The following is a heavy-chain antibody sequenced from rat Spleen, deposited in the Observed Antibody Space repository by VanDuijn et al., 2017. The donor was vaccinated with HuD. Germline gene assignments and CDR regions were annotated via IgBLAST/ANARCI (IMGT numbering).Heavy chain of an antibody. CDR3: ARHLGY. J-gene: IGHJ2*01. D-gene: IGHD2-7*01. V-gene: IGHV5-22*01. Sequence: EVQLVESGGGLVQRGRLLKRCGAASGYTFRVYYMGGVRGGAKMGGEWCAAISDEGSNTYEGDSVKGRFTISRDNAKSTLYLQMNSLRSEDTATYYCARHLGYWGQGVMVTVSS. CDR1: GYTFRVYY. CDR2: ISDEGSNT.